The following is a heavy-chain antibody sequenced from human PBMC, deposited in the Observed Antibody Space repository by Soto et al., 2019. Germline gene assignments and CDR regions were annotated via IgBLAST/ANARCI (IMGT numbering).Heavy chain of an antibody. CDR3: ARESTIQLWSHFDY. CDR2: ISYDGSNK. J-gene: IGHJ4*02. CDR1: GFTFSSYA. V-gene: IGHV3-30-3*01. D-gene: IGHD5-18*01. Sequence: QVQLVESGGGVVQPGRSLRLSCAASGFTFSSYAMHWVRQAPGKGLEWVAVISYDGSNKYYADSVKGRFTISRDNSKNTLYLQMNSLRAEDTAVYYCARESTIQLWSHFDYWGQGTLVTVSS.